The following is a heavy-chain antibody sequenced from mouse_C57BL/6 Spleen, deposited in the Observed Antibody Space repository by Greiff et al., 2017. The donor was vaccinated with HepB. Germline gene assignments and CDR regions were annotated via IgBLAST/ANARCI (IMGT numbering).Heavy chain of an antibody. CDR1: GYTFTDYY. Sequence: EVQLQQSGPVLVKPGASVKMSCKASGYTFTDYYMNWVKQSHGKSLEWIGVINPYNGGTSYNQKFKGKATLTVDKSSSTAYMELNSLTSEDSAVYYCARSAAQGEAMDYWGQGTSVTVSS. J-gene: IGHJ4*01. D-gene: IGHD3-2*02. CDR3: ARSAAQGEAMDY. V-gene: IGHV1-19*01. CDR2: INPYNGGT.